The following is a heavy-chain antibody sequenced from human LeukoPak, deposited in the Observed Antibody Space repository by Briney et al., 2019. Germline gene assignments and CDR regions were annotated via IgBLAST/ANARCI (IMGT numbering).Heavy chain of an antibody. V-gene: IGHV3-9*01. Sequence: GGSLRLSCAASGFTFDDYAMHWVRQAPGKGLEWVSGISWSSGSIGYADSVKGRFTISRDNAKNSLYLQMNSLRAEDTALYYCAKGPGYLGYWGQGTLVTVSS. CDR2: ISWSSGSI. J-gene: IGHJ4*02. CDR3: AKGPGYLGY. CDR1: GFTFDDYA. D-gene: IGHD3-16*01.